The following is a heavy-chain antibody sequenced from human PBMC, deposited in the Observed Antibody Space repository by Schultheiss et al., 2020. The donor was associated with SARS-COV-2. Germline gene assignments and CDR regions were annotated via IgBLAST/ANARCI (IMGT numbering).Heavy chain of an antibody. Sequence: SETLSLTCAVYGGSFSGYYWSWIRQPPGKGLEWIGEINHSGSTNYNPSLKSRVTISVDTSKNQFSLKLSSVTAADTAVYYCARATWGGYVWGSSYNFDYWGQGTLVTVSS. V-gene: IGHV4-34*01. CDR1: GGSFSGYY. D-gene: IGHD3-16*01. CDR2: INHSGST. CDR3: ARATWGGYVWGSSYNFDY. J-gene: IGHJ4*02.